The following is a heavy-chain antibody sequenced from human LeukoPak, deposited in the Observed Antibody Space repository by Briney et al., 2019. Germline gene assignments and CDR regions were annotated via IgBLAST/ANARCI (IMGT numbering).Heavy chain of an antibody. J-gene: IGHJ6*02. V-gene: IGHV5-51*01. CDR2: IYPGDSDT. Sequence: HGESLKISCKGSGYSFTSYWIGWVRQMPGKGLGWMGIIYPGDSDTRYSPSFQGQVTISADKSISTAYLQWSSLKASDTAMYYCARLGCSSTSCYDQNYYYYGMDVWGQGTTVTVSS. CDR1: GYSFTSYW. D-gene: IGHD2-2*01. CDR3: ARLGCSSTSCYDQNYYYYGMDV.